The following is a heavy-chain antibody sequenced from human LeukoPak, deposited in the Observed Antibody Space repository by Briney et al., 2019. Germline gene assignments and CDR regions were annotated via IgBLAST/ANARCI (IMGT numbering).Heavy chain of an antibody. D-gene: IGHD3-22*01. J-gene: IGHJ4*02. Sequence: SETLSLTCTVSGGSVSSGSYYWTWIRQPPGKGLEWIGYFYSSGSTNYHPSLKSRVTISADTSKNQFSLKLSSVTAADTAMYYCATVLYYDSSGYERWGQGTLVTVSS. CDR1: GGSVSSGSYY. CDR2: FYSSGST. V-gene: IGHV4-61*01. CDR3: ATVLYYDSSGYER.